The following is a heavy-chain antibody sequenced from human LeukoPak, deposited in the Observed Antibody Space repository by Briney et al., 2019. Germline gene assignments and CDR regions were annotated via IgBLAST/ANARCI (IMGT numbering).Heavy chain of an antibody. D-gene: IGHD6-13*01. CDR1: GGSLSSSSYY. CDR2: ISGSGGIT. Sequence: ETLSLTCTVSGGSLSSSSYYWGWLRQPPGRGLEWVSAISGSGGITYYADSVKGRFTISRDNSKNTLYLQMNSLRAEDTAVYYCAKDRGRYSSPRLGMDVWGQGTTVTVSS. CDR3: AKDRGRYSSPRLGMDV. V-gene: IGHV3-23*01. J-gene: IGHJ6*02.